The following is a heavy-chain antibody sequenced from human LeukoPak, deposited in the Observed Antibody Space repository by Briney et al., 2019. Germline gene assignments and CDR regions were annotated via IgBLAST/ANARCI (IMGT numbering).Heavy chain of an antibody. V-gene: IGHV4-59*01. Sequence: SETLSLTCGVSGGAITNYYWNWIRQAPGKGLEWLGYIYYTGSTTYNPSVKSRITISLDTSKKQISLKLRSVTAADTAVYYCARDGYCSGGSCYSPIDYWGQGTLVTVSS. J-gene: IGHJ4*02. CDR2: IYYTGST. CDR3: ARDGYCSGGSCYSPIDY. D-gene: IGHD2-15*01. CDR1: GGAITNYY.